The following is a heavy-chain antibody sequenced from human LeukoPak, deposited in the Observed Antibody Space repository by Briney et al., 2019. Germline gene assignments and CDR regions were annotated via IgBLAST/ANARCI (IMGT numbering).Heavy chain of an antibody. Sequence: GGSLRLSCAASGFTFSSYWMHWVRQAPGKGLVWVSRINSDGSSTSYADSVKGRFTISRDNAKNTLYLQMNSLRAEDTAVYYCARLGGGRFNFDYWGQGTLVTVSS. J-gene: IGHJ4*02. CDR3: ARLGGGRFNFDY. V-gene: IGHV3-74*01. D-gene: IGHD3-3*01. CDR1: GFTFSSYW. CDR2: INSDGSST.